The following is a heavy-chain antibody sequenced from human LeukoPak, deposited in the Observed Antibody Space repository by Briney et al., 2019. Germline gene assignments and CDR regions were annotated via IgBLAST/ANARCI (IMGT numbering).Heavy chain of an antibody. Sequence: PSETLSLTCAVSGYSISSGYYWSWIRQPAGKGLEWIGRIFTSGSTNYNPSLKSRVTMSVDTSKNQFSLKLSSVTAADTAVYYCAKSSGSGYYYWFDPWGQGTLVTVSS. J-gene: IGHJ5*02. CDR1: GYSISSGYY. D-gene: IGHD3-22*01. CDR3: AKSSGSGYYYWFDP. CDR2: IFTSGST. V-gene: IGHV4-61*02.